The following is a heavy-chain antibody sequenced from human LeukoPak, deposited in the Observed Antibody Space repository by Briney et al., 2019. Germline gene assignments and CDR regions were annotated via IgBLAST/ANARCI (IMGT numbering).Heavy chain of an antibody. V-gene: IGHV1-46*01. CDR1: GYTFTSYG. CDR2: INPSGGST. D-gene: IGHD1-26*01. Sequence: GASVKVSCKASGYTFTSYGISWVRQAPGQGLEWMGIINPSGGSTSYAQKFQGRVTMTRDTSTSTVYMELSSLRSEDTAVYYCARKNLLPWGALSFLHYSQERGAFDIWGQGTMVTVSS. J-gene: IGHJ3*02. CDR3: ARKNLLPWGALSFLHYSQERGAFDI.